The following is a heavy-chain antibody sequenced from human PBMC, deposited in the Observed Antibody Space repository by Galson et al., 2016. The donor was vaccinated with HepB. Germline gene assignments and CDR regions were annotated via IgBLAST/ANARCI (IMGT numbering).Heavy chain of an antibody. V-gene: IGHV3-74*01. J-gene: IGHJ5*02. CDR1: GFTYSPYW. CDR2: IDSDGSRT. CDR3: ASSGLGGWFDP. Sequence: SLRLSCAASGFTYSPYWMHWVRQAPGKGLLWVSRIDSDGSRTDYADSVKGRFTISRDNAKNTLYLQMHSLRDEDTAVYYCASSGLGGWFDPWGQGTQVIVSS. D-gene: IGHD3-16*01.